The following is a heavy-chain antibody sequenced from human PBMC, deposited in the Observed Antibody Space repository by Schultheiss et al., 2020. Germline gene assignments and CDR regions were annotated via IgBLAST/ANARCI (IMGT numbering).Heavy chain of an antibody. CDR1: GFTFSSYA. J-gene: IGHJ3*02. CDR2: ISGSGGST. CDR3: ATYVSGWYNAFDI. Sequence: GGSLRLSCAASGFTFSSYAMSWVRQAPGKGLEWVSAISGSGGSTYYADSVKGRFTISRDNSKNTLYLQMNSLKTEDTAVYYCATYVSGWYNAFDIWGRGTMVTVSS. D-gene: IGHD6-19*01. V-gene: IGHV3-23*01.